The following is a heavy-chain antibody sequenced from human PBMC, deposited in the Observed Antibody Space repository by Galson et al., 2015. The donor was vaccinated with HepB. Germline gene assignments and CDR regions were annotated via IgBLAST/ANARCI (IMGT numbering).Heavy chain of an antibody. D-gene: IGHD3-10*01. CDR3: ARHRGGVPRAFDI. Sequence: ETLSLTCTVSGGSFSGYYWSWIRQPPGKGLEWIGYVYYSGSTNYNPSLKSQVTISLDTSKNQFSLRLNSVTAADTAMYYCARHRGGVPRAFDIWGQGTMVTVSS. V-gene: IGHV4-59*01. CDR2: VYYSGST. CDR1: GGSFSGYY. J-gene: IGHJ3*02.